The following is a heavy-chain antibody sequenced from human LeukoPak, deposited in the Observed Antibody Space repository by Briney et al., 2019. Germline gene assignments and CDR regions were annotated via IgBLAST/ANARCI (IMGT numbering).Heavy chain of an antibody. CDR3: ARTVVTPDRGAFDI. V-gene: IGHV4-39*07. D-gene: IGHD4-23*01. Sequence: SETLSLTCNVSGVSITSSRFIWGWIRQPPGKGLEWIGEINHSGSTNYNPSLKSRVTISIDTSKNQFSLKLSSVTAADTAVYYCARTVVTPDRGAFDIWGQGTMVTVSS. J-gene: IGHJ3*02. CDR1: GVSITSSRFI. CDR2: INHSGST.